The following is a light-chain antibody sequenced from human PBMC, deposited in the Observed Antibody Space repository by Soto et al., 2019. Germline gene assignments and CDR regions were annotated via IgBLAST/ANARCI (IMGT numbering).Light chain of an antibody. CDR2: DAS. CDR3: QQYNSYRT. CDR1: QSISRW. Sequence: IQMNQSSSTPSSSVRDKVTITCRASQSISRWLAWYQQKPGKAPKLLIHDASTLESGVPSRFSGSGSGTEFILTISSLQPDDFATYYCQQYNSYRTFGQGTKVDIK. J-gene: IGKJ1*01. V-gene: IGKV1-5*01.